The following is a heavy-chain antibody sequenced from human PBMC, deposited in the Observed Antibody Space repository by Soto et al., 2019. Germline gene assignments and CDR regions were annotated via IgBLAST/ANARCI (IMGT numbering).Heavy chain of an antibody. CDR1: GYTFTNYY. J-gene: IGHJ6*02. D-gene: IGHD4-4*01. CDR2: INSGGGST. Sequence: QVQLVQSGAEVKKPGASVKVSCKAYGYTFTNYYIYWVRQAPGQGLEWMGIINSGGGSTSYAQKFQGRVTMTRDTSTSTVYMELSSLRSEDTAVYYCARDLAGLTTVLYFYVMDVWGQGTTVTVSS. CDR3: ARDLAGLTTVLYFYVMDV. V-gene: IGHV1-46*01.